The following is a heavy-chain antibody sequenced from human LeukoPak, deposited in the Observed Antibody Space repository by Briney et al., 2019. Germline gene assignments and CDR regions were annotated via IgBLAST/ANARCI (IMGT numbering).Heavy chain of an antibody. V-gene: IGHV3-74*01. CDR3: VTSYCSGGSCYSASGY. D-gene: IGHD2-15*01. Sequence: GGSLRLSCAASGFTFSSYWMHWVRQAPGKGLVWVSRINSDGSSTSYADSVKGRFTISRDNAKNTLYLQMNSLRAEDSAVCYCVTSYCSGGSCYSASGYWGQGTLVTVSS. CDR1: GFTFSSYW. J-gene: IGHJ4*02. CDR2: INSDGSST.